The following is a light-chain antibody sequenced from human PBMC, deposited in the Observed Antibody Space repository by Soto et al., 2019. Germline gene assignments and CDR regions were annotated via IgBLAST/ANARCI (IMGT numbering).Light chain of an antibody. CDR1: QTVFYSSNTKDY. V-gene: IGKV4-1*01. CDR3: QQYYSTPIT. CDR2: WAS. Sequence: DIVMTQSPDSLAVSLGERATINCKSSQTVFYSSNTKDYLAWYQQKPGQPPKLLIYWASTRESGVPDRFSCRGSGTDFTLPISSLQAEDVAVYYCQQYYSTPITFGPGTKVDIK. J-gene: IGKJ3*01.